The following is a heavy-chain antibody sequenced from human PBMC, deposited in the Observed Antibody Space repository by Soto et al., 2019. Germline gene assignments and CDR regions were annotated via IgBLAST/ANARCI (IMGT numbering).Heavy chain of an antibody. CDR3: VTLQFSRWFY. D-gene: IGHD4-4*01. Sequence: SXESLLLSCAASGFTLSDHFMEWVRQAPGKGLEWVGRTKHKAASYTTDYAASVNGRFTISRDDSKNSLYLQMNSLKTEDTAMYYCVTLQFSRWFYWGLGTLVTVSS. V-gene: IGHV3-72*01. CDR2: TKHKAASYTT. J-gene: IGHJ4*02. CDR1: GFTLSDHF.